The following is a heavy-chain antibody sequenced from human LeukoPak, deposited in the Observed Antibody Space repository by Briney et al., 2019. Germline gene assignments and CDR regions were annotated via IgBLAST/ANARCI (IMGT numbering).Heavy chain of an antibody. CDR3: ATGLIRYFDWLRAYYFDY. Sequence: ASVKVSCKVSGYTLTELSMHWVRQAPGKGLEWTGGFDPEDGETIYAQKFQGRVTMTEDTSTDTAYMELSSLRSEDTAVYYCATGLIRYFDWLRAYYFDYWGQGTLVTVSS. CDR2: FDPEDGET. D-gene: IGHD3-9*01. J-gene: IGHJ4*02. CDR1: GYTLTELS. V-gene: IGHV1-24*01.